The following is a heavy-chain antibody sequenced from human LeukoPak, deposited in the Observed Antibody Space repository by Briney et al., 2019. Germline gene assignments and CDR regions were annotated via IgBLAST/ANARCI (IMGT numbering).Heavy chain of an antibody. CDR3: ARDGSLLWFGEFQTVFYFDY. J-gene: IGHJ4*02. CDR2: IWYDGRNK. D-gene: IGHD3-10*01. V-gene: IGHV3-33*01. CDR1: GFTFSSYG. Sequence: GGSLRLSCAASGFTFSSYGMHRVRQAPGKGLEWVAVIWYDGRNKYYADSVEGRYTISRDNSKNTLYLQMNSLRAEDTAVYYCARDGSLLWFGEFQTVFYFDYWGQGTLVTVSS.